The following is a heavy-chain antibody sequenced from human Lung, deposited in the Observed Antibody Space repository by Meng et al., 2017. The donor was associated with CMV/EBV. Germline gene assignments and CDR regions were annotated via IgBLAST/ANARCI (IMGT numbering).Heavy chain of an antibody. Sequence: GESLKISCAASGFTFSSYAMSWVRQAPGKGLEWVSAISGSGGSTYYADSVKGRFTISRDNSKNTLYLQMNSLRAEDTAVYYCAKAGCSSTSCYGWYFDLWGRGTLXTSPQ. J-gene: IGHJ2*01. D-gene: IGHD2-2*01. CDR1: GFTFSSYA. CDR3: AKAGCSSTSCYGWYFDL. V-gene: IGHV3-23*01. CDR2: ISGSGGST.